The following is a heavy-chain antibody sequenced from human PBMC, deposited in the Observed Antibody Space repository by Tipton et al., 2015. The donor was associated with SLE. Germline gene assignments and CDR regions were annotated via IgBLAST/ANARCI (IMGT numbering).Heavy chain of an antibody. CDR1: GDSISTDFY. V-gene: IGHV4-38-2*02. CDR3: ARAPGLERDYYYYYYIDV. Sequence: TLSLTCTVSGDSISTDFYWNWIRQPPGKGLEWIGGIYYSGSAYYNPSLKSRVTISLDTSKNQFSLKLTSVTAADTAVYYCARAPGLERDYYYYYYIDVWGKGTTVTVSS. CDR2: IYYSGSA. J-gene: IGHJ6*03. D-gene: IGHD3/OR15-3a*01.